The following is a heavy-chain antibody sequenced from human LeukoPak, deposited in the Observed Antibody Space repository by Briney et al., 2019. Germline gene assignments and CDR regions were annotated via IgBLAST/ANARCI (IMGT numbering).Heavy chain of an antibody. CDR1: GFTFSSYG. V-gene: IGHV3-30*02. CDR3: AKSYSSSFYHYYYMDV. J-gene: IGHJ6*03. CDR2: IRYDGSNK. D-gene: IGHD6-13*01. Sequence: GGSLRLSCAASGFTFSSYGMHWVRQAPGKGLEWVAFIRYDGSNKYYADSVKGRFTISRDNSKNTLYLQMNSLRAEDTAVYYCAKSYSSSFYHYYYMDVWGKGTTVTISS.